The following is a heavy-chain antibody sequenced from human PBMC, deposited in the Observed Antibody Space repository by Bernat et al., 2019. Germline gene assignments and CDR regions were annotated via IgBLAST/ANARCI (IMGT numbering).Heavy chain of an antibody. CDR3: ARGTAQIGMGYEH. V-gene: IGHV3-66*01. J-gene: IGHJ1*01. Sequence: EVQLVESGGGLVQPGGSLRLSCAASGFTVGSNYMTWVRQAPGKGLEWLSIIYRGGSTYYADSVKGRFTISRDNSKNTLYLQMKSLRAQDTAVYYCARGTAQIGMGYEHWGQGTLVTVTS. CDR1: GFTVGSNY. CDR2: IYRGGST. D-gene: IGHD2-21*02.